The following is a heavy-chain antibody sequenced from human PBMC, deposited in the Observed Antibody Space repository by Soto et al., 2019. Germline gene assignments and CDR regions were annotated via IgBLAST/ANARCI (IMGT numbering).Heavy chain of an antibody. D-gene: IGHD2-15*01. CDR2: ISGSGGST. Sequence: EVQLLESGGGLVQPGGSLRLSCAASGFTFSSYAMSWVRQAPGKGLEWVSAISGSGGSTYYADSVKGRFTISRDNSKNTLYLQMNSLRAEDTAVYYCAKDFPVVAATRGATDAFDIWGQGTMVTVSS. CDR1: GFTFSSYA. J-gene: IGHJ3*02. CDR3: AKDFPVVAATRGATDAFDI. V-gene: IGHV3-23*01.